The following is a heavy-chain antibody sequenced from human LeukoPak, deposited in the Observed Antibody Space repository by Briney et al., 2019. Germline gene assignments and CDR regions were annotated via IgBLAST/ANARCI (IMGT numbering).Heavy chain of an antibody. Sequence: GGSLRLSCAASGFTFDDYAMHWVRQAPGKGLEWVSGISWNSGSIGYADSAKGRFTISRDNAKNTLYLQMNSLRAEDTAVYYCAKDGSRTVTTWSDFDYWGQGTLVTVSS. CDR3: AKDGSRTVTTWSDFDY. J-gene: IGHJ4*02. D-gene: IGHD4-17*01. CDR1: GFTFDDYA. V-gene: IGHV3-9*01. CDR2: ISWNSGSI.